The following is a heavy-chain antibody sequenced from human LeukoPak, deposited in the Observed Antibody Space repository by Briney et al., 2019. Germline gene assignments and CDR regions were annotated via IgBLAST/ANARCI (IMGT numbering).Heavy chain of an antibody. V-gene: IGHV4-4*07. D-gene: IGHD6-13*01. CDR3: ARDSPSSSWYVSQDY. Sequence: PSETLSLTCTVSGGSISSYYWSWIRQPAGKGLEWIGRIYTSGSTSYNPSPKSRVTMSVDTSKNQFSLKLSSVTAADTAVYYCARDSPSSSWYVSQDYWGQGTLVTVSS. CDR1: GGSISSYY. CDR2: IYTSGST. J-gene: IGHJ4*02.